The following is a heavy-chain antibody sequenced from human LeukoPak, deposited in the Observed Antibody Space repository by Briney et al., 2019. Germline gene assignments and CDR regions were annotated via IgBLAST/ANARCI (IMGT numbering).Heavy chain of an antibody. J-gene: IGHJ5*02. CDR2: INPNSGGT. V-gene: IGHV1-2*02. CDR3: ASGPTIFGVVGPFDP. D-gene: IGHD3-3*01. Sequence: ASVKVSCKASGYTFTGYYMHWVRQAPGQGLEWMGWINPNSGGTNYAQKFQGRVTMTRDTSISTAYMELSRLRSDDTAVYYCASGPTIFGVVGPFDPWGQGTLVTVSS. CDR1: GYTFTGYY.